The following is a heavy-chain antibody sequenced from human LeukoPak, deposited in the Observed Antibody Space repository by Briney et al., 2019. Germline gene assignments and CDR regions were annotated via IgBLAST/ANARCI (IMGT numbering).Heavy chain of an antibody. J-gene: IGHJ4*02. CDR2: INPNSGGT. CDR1: GYTFTGYY. D-gene: IGHD3-10*01. CDR3: ARGNYYGSGSFFDY. V-gene: IGHV1-2*06. Sequence: ASVKVSCKASGYTFTGYYMHWVRQAPGQGLEWMGRINPNSGGTNYAQKFQGRVTMTRNTSISTAYMELSSLRSEDTAVYYCARGNYYGSGSFFDYWGQGTLVTVSS.